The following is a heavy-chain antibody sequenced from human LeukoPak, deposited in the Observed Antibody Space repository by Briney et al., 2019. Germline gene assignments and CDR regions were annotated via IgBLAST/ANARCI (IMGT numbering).Heavy chain of an antibody. Sequence: GASVKVSCKVSGYTLTELSMHWVRQAPGKGLEWMGGFDPEDGETIYAQKFQGRVTMTEDTSTDTAYMELSSLRSEDTAVYYCATTVGATTGWYYYYYMDVWGKGTTVTVS. V-gene: IGHV1-24*01. D-gene: IGHD1-26*01. CDR3: ATTVGATTGWYYYYYMDV. CDR2: FDPEDGET. J-gene: IGHJ6*03. CDR1: GYTLTELS.